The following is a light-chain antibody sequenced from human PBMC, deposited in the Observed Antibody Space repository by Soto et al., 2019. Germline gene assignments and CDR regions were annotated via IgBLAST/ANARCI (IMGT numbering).Light chain of an antibody. CDR2: EVS. V-gene: IGLV2-14*01. Sequence: QSVLTQPASVSGSPGQSTTISCTGTSSDVGGYNYVSWYQQHPGKAPKLMIYEVSNRPSGVSNRFSGSKSGNTASLTISGPQAEDEADYYCSSYTSSSTLVFGGGTKLTVL. CDR1: SSDVGGYNY. CDR3: SSYTSSSTLV. J-gene: IGLJ2*01.